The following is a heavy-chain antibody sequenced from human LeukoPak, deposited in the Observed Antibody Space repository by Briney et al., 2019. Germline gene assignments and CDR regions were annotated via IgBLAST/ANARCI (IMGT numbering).Heavy chain of an antibody. J-gene: IGHJ4*02. D-gene: IGHD3-10*01. CDR1: GGSFSGYY. CDR3: ARHERRARRYGSGSTHPFFDY. CDR2: INHSGST. V-gene: IGHV4-34*01. Sequence: SETLSLTCAVYGGSFSGYYWSWIRQPPGKGLEWIGEINHSGSTNYNPSLKSRVTISVDTSKNQFSLKLSSVTAADTAVYYCARHERRARRYGSGSTHPFFDYWGQGTLVTVSS.